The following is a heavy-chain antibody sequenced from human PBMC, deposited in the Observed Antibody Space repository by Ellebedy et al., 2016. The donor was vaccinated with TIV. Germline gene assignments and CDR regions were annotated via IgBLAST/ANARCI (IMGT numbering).Heavy chain of an antibody. Sequence: GGSLRLXXAASGLTFSSFAIHWVRQAPGKGLEWVAVISDDGSNKYSIDSVKGRFTISRDNSKNTLYLQMNSLRAEDTAVYYCAKIRAQWEPLDYWGQGTLVTVSS. CDR1: GLTFSSFA. D-gene: IGHD1-26*01. CDR2: ISDDGSNK. J-gene: IGHJ4*02. CDR3: AKIRAQWEPLDY. V-gene: IGHV3-30*18.